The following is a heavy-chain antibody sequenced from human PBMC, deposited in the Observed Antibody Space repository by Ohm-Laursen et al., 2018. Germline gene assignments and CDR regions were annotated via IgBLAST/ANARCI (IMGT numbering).Heavy chain of an antibody. CDR1: GFTFRSYA. D-gene: IGHD2-15*01. CDR2: MTGSGGTI. CDR3: AKVYYCSGGSCYSWELTNGFDI. J-gene: IGHJ3*02. V-gene: IGHV3-23*01. Sequence: SLRLSCAASGFTFRSYAMGWVRQAPGKGLEWVSGMTGSGGTIDYSDAVKGRFTISRDNSKNTVHLQMNSLRAEDTAVYYCAKVYYCSGGSCYSWELTNGFDIWGQGTMVTVSS.